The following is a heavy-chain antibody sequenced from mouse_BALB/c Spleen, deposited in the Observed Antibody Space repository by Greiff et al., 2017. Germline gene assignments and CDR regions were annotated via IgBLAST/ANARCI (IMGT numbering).Heavy chain of an antibody. J-gene: IGHJ2*01. CDR2: INPSNGRT. V-gene: IGHV1S81*02. CDR3: ARMYGNYWGYFDY. D-gene: IGHD2-10*02. Sequence: QVQLQQPGAELVKPGASVKLSCKASGYTFTSYWMHWVKQRPGQGLEWIGEINPSNGRTNYNEKFKSKATLTVDKSSSTAYMQLSSLTSEDSAVYYCARMYGNYWGYFDYWGQGTTLTVSS. CDR1: GYTFTSYW.